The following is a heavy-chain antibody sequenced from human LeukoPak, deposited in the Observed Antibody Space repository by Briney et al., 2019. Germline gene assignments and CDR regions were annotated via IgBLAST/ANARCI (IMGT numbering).Heavy chain of an antibody. CDR3: ARGYSSGFGN. CDR2: INPSRGST. J-gene: IGHJ4*02. CDR1: GYSFTSHY. V-gene: IGHV1-46*01. Sequence: PSVKVSCKASGYSFTSHYIHWVRQAPGQGFEWMGIINPSRGSTSYAQKFQGRVPVTRDTSTSTVYMDLSSLGSEDTAVYYCARGYSSGFGNWGQGTLVTVSS. D-gene: IGHD6-19*01.